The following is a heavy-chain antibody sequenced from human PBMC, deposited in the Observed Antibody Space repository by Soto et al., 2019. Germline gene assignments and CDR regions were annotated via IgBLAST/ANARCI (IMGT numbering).Heavy chain of an antibody. CDR3: ERADMGGSSWPFDY. Sequence: SETLSLTCTVSGDSISRYYWTWSRHPPGKGLEWIAFIYYGGSNNYNPSLQSQVAISLDTSKNQCSLNLNSVTAADTAVWYCERADMGGSSWPFDYWGEGTLGTASS. CDR2: IYYGGSN. V-gene: IGHV4-59*08. D-gene: IGHD6-13*01. J-gene: IGHJ4*02. CDR1: GDSISRYY.